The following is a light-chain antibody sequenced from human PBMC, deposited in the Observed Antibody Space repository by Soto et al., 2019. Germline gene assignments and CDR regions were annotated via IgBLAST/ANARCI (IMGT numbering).Light chain of an antibody. CDR2: GAS. V-gene: IGKV3-20*01. CDR3: QQYGSSSIT. Sequence: EIVLTQSPGTLSLSPGERATLSCRASQSVSSSYLAWYQQKPGQAPRLLIYGASSRATGIPDRFSGSGSGTDFTRTISRLEPEDFAVDYCQQYGSSSITFGQGTRLEI. CDR1: QSVSSSY. J-gene: IGKJ5*01.